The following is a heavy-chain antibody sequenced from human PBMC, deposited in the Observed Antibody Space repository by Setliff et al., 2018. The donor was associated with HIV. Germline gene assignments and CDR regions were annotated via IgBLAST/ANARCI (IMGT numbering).Heavy chain of an antibody. V-gene: IGHV1-18*01. CDR2: ISAYNGNT. CDR1: GYTFTSYG. J-gene: IGHJ3*02. CDR3: ARDSEWGSYIFWTFDI. D-gene: IGHD1-26*01. Sequence: VSCKASGYTFTSYGISWVRQAPGQGLEWMGWISAYNGNTNYAQKLQGRVTMTTDTSTSTAYMELRSLRSDDTAVYYCARDSEWGSYIFWTFDIWGQGTMVTVSS.